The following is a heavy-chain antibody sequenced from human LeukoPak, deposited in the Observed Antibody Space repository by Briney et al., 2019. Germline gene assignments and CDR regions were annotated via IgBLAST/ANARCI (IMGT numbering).Heavy chain of an antibody. CDR1: GFTFSSYW. Sequence: QPGGSLRLSCAASGFTFSSYWMSWVHQAPGKGLEWVANIKQDGSEKYYVDSVKGRFTISRDNAKNSLYLQMNSLRAEDTAVYYCARGRWEVVGDAFDIWGQGTMVTVSS. D-gene: IGHD1-26*01. CDR2: IKQDGSEK. V-gene: IGHV3-7*03. J-gene: IGHJ3*02. CDR3: ARGRWEVVGDAFDI.